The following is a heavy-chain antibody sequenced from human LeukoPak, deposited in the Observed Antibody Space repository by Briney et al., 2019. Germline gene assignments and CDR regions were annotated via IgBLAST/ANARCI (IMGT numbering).Heavy chain of an antibody. J-gene: IGHJ2*01. Sequence: PGGSLRLSCAASGFTFSSYEMNWVRQAPGEGLEWVSYISSSGSTIYYADSVKGRFTISRDNAKNSLYLQMNSLRAEDTAVYYCARVSLWFGELPWYFDLWGRGTLVTVSS. CDR2: ISSSGSTI. CDR3: ARVSLWFGELPWYFDL. D-gene: IGHD3-10*01. CDR1: GFTFSSYE. V-gene: IGHV3-48*03.